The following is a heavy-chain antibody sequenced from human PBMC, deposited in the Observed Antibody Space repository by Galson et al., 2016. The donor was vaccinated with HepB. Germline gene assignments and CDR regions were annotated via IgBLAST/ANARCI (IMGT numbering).Heavy chain of an antibody. CDR2: DSLDGRRK. CDR3: AKRHEYCPPVGCSVDY. V-gene: IGHV3-30*18. J-gene: IGHJ4*02. CDR1: GFTFSTYG. D-gene: IGHD2/OR15-2a*01. Sequence: SLRLSCAASGFTFSTYGMHCVRQAPGKGLAWVAADSLDGRRKFYADSAKGRFTISRDNSNNMLFLQMSSLRPDDTAVYYCAKRHEYCPPVGCSVDYWGQGTLVFVSS.